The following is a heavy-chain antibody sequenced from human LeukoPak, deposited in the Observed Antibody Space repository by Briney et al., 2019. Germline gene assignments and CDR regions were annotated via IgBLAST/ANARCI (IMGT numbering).Heavy chain of an antibody. CDR2: ISGSGSTT. V-gene: IGHV3-48*03. D-gene: IGHD3-22*01. CDR3: ARDYYDSSGRFDY. Sequence: GGSLRLSCEASGFSFSSYEMNWVRQAPGKGLEWVSYISGSGSTTYYADSVKGRFTISRDNAKNSLYLQMNSLRVEDTAVYYCARDYYDSSGRFDYWGQGTLVTVSS. CDR1: GFSFSSYE. J-gene: IGHJ4*02.